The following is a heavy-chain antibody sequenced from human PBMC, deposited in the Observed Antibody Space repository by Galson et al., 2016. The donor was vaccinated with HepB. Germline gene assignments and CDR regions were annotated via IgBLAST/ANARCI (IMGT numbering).Heavy chain of an antibody. CDR2: TYYRSKWYN. CDR1: GDSVSSNSVA. V-gene: IGHV6-1*01. CDR3: ARDGGVSADSFDY. J-gene: IGHJ4*02. Sequence: AISGDSVSSNSVAWNWIRQSPSRGLEWLGRTYYRSKWYNDYAVSVKSRITINPDTSKNQFSLQLNSVTPEDTAVYYCARDGGVSADSFDYWGQGTLVTVSP. D-gene: IGHD2-2*01.